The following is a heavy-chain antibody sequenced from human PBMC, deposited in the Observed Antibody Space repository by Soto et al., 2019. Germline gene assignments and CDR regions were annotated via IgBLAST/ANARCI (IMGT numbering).Heavy chain of an antibody. J-gene: IGHJ4*02. CDR2: ITQSGTT. D-gene: IGHD1-26*01. Sequence: QVQLQQWGAGLVKASGTLSLTCGVSGGSFSGYYWNWIRQPPGRRLEWIGEITQSGTTNYNPSFQSRAALSVDTSKAEFSLRLTSLTAADTAVYYGARGRAPPSEFDSWGKGILVTVSS. V-gene: IGHV4-34*02. CDR3: ARGRAPPSEFDS. CDR1: GGSFSGYY.